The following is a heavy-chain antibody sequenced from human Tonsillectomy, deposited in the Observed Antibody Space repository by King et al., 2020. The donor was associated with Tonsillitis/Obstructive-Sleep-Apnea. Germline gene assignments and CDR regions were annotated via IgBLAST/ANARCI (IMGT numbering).Heavy chain of an antibody. CDR3: ARVNYDSSGYYDGMDV. CDR2: ISTYNGNT. Sequence: VQLVESGAEVKKPGASVKVSCRSSGYSFTNYGISWVRQAPGQGLEWMGWISTYNGNTNYAQNLQGRVTMTTDISTSTVYMELRSLRSDDTAVYYCARVNYDSSGYYDGMDVWGQGTTVTVSS. D-gene: IGHD3-22*01. V-gene: IGHV1-18*01. J-gene: IGHJ6*02. CDR1: GYSFTNYG.